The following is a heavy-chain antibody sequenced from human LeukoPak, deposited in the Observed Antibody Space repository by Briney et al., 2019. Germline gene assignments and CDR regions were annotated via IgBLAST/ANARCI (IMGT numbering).Heavy chain of an antibody. D-gene: IGHD6-6*01. J-gene: IGHJ5*02. V-gene: IGHV1-2*02. CDR3: ARDRSIAARRGYWFDP. CDR1: GYTFTGYY. CDR2: INPNSGGT. Sequence: ASVKLSCKASGYTFTGYYMHWVRQAPGQGLEWMGWINPNSGGTNYAQKFQGRVTMTREASISTAYMELSRLRSDDTAVYYCARDRSIAARRGYWFDPWGQGTLVTVSS.